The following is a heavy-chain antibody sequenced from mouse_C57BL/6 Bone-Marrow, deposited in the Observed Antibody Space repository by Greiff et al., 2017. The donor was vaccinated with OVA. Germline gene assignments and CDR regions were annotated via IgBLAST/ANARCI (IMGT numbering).Heavy chain of an antibody. CDR1: GYAFTNYL. Sequence: QVHVKQSGAELVRPGTSVKVSCKASGYAFTNYLIEWVQQRPGQGLEWIGVINPGSGGTNYNEKFKGKATLTADKSTSTAYMQLSSLTSEDSAVYFCARGPCYYGSSPFDYWGQGTTLTVSS. D-gene: IGHD1-1*01. CDR2: INPGSGGT. V-gene: IGHV1-54*01. CDR3: ARGPCYYGSSPFDY. J-gene: IGHJ2*01.